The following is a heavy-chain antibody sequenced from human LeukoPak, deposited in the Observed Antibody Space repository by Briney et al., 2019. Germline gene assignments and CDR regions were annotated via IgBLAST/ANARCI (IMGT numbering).Heavy chain of an antibody. J-gene: IGHJ5*02. CDR1: GGSISSGGYY. CDR2: IYYSGST. Sequence: TSETLSPTCTVSGGSISSGGYYWSWIRQHPGKGLEWIGYIYYSGSTYYNPSLKSRVTISVDTSKNQFSLKLSSVTAADTAVYYCARAPGDWWFRGNHWFDPWGQGTLVTVSS. CDR3: ARAPGDWWFRGNHWFDP. V-gene: IGHV4-31*03. D-gene: IGHD3-10*01.